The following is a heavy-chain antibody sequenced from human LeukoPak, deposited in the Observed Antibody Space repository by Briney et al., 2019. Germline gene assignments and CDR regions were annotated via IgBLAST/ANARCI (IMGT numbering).Heavy chain of an antibody. V-gene: IGHV4-4*07. CDR3: ARDSRTERPWYFDL. D-gene: IGHD3/OR15-3a*01. CDR2: MSSSGST. J-gene: IGHJ2*01. Sequence: KPSETLSLTCTVSGASISLYYWSSIRQPAGKGLELIGRMSSSGSTNYNPSLKTRVTMSVDTSKNQFSLDLSSVTAADTAVYYCARDSRTERPWYFDLWGRGTLVTVSS. CDR1: GASISLYY.